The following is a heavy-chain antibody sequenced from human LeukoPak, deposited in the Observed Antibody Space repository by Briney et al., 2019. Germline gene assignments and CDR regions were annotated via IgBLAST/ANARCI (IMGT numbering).Heavy chain of an antibody. J-gene: IGHJ4*02. CDR1: GFTFSSYA. CDR2: ISYDGSNK. Sequence: PGGSLRLSCAASGFTFSSYAMHWVRQAPGKGLEWVAVISYDGSNKYYADSVKGRFTISRDNSKNTLYLQMNSLRAEDTAVYSGWYDGHWGQGTLVTVSS. V-gene: IGHV3-30-3*01. D-gene: IGHD6-19*01. CDR3: WYDGH.